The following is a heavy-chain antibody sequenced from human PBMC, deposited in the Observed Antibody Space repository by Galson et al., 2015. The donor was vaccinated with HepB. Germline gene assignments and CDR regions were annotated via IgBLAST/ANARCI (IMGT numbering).Heavy chain of an antibody. V-gene: IGHV3-53*01. J-gene: IGHJ6*03. CDR1: GFTVSSNY. Sequence: SLRLSCAASGFTVSSNYMSWVRQAPGKGLEWVSFIYSGGSTYYADPVTGRFTISRDNSKNTLYLQMNSLRAEDTAVYYCARDRTQVQLESTGLSNYYYYMDVWGKGTTVTVSS. CDR2: IYSGGST. D-gene: IGHD1-1*01. CDR3: ARDRTQVQLESTGLSNYYYYMDV.